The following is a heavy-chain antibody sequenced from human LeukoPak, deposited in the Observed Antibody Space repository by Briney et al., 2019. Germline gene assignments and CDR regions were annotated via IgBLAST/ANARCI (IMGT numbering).Heavy chain of an antibody. CDR3: ARYGSAVTGIHWYFDL. D-gene: IGHD2-21*02. CDR1: GFTFDDYA. CDR2: ISWNSGSI. Sequence: GGSLRLSCAASGFTFDDYAMHWVRQAPGKGLEWVSGISWNSGSIGYADSVKGRFTISRDNAKNSLYLQMNSLRAEDTALYYCARYGSAVTGIHWYFDLWGRGTLVTVSS. J-gene: IGHJ2*01. V-gene: IGHV3-9*01.